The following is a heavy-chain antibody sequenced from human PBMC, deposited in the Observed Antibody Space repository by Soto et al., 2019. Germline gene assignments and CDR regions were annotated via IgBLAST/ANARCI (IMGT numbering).Heavy chain of an antibody. V-gene: IGHV3-23*01. Sequence: GGSLRLSCAASGFTFSIFAMSWVRHAPGKGLEWVSAISGSGGSTYYADSVKGRFTISRDNSKNTLYLQMNSLRAEDTAVYYCAKDKTNYGGPYYFDYWGQGTLVTVSS. CDR3: AKDKTNYGGPYYFDY. CDR2: ISGSGGST. CDR1: GFTFSIFA. D-gene: IGHD4-17*01. J-gene: IGHJ4*02.